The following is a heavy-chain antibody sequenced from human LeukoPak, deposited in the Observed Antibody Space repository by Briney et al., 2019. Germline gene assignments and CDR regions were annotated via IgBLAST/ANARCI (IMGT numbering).Heavy chain of an antibody. Sequence: PGGSLRLSCAASGLTLRSYAMHWVRQAPGKGLEWVAFMRSDGSDEHYADSVKGRLTISRDNSHYPLYLQLNSLHSEDTAVYYCAKDLGLQVGASPFDYWGQGTLVTVSS. J-gene: IGHJ4*02. V-gene: IGHV3-30*02. D-gene: IGHD1-26*01. CDR3: AKDLGLQVGASPFDY. CDR2: MRSDGSDE. CDR1: GLTLRSYA.